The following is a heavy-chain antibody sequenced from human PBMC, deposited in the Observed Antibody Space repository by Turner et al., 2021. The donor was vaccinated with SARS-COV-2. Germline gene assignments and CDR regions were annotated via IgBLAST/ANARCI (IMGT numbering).Heavy chain of an antibody. CDR2: IIPVLDMS. Sequence: QVQLVQSGAEVKKPGSSVKVSCTASGGNFNNYGFNWVRQAPGQGVEWMGRIIPVLDMSEYEQKFQGRVTIIADKSTYYCAIEVIMRGNGYGDRTYYFDYWGQGTLVIVSS. CDR1: GGNFNNYG. V-gene: IGHV1-69*02. J-gene: IGHJ4*02. CDR3: FDY. D-gene: IGHD2-21*01.